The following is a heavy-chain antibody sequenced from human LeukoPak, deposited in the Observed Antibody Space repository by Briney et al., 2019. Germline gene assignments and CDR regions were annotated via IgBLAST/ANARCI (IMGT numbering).Heavy chain of an antibody. D-gene: IGHD6-13*01. J-gene: IGHJ4*02. CDR2: INHSGST. Sequence: SETLSLTCTVSGGSISSYYWSWIRQPPGKGLEWIGEINHSGSTNYNPSLKSRVTISVDTSKNQFSLKLSSVTAADTAVYYCARLGVAVASNYFDFWGQGTLVTVSS. CDR1: GGSISSYY. CDR3: ARLGVAVASNYFDF. V-gene: IGHV4-34*01.